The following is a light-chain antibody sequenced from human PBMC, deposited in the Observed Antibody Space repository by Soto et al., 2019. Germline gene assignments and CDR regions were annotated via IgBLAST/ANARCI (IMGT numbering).Light chain of an antibody. V-gene: IGKV3-11*01. J-gene: IGKJ5*01. CDR1: QSVSSY. CDR2: DAS. Sequence: EIVLTQSPATLSLSPGERATLSCRASQSVSSYLAWYQQKPGQAPRLLIYDASNRATGIPARFSGSGSGTDFTLTISSLEPEDFAVYYCQQRSHWPPRSTFGQGTRLEIK. CDR3: QQRSHWPPRST.